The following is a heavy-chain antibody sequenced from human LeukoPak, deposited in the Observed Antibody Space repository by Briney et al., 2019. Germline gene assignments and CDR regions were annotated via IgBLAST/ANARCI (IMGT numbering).Heavy chain of an antibody. Sequence: PSETLSLTCTVSGESITYYYWSWIRQPAGKGLEWIGRIYSSGSTNYSPSLKSRVTMSLDTSKKQFSLKLTSVTAADTAVYYCARHKGGYTVYYFDYWGQGTLVTVSS. J-gene: IGHJ4*02. CDR2: IYSSGST. CDR3: ARHKGGYTVYYFDY. V-gene: IGHV4-4*07. D-gene: IGHD5-12*01. CDR1: GESITYYY.